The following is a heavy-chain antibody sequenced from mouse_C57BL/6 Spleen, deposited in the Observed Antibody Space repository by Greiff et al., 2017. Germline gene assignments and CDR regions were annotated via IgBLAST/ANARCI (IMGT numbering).Heavy chain of an antibody. CDR2: IDPENGDT. CDR1: GFNIKDDY. D-gene: IGHD2-4*01. J-gene: IGHJ3*01. V-gene: IGHV14-4*01. CDR3: TLYDYAAY. Sequence: VQLQQSGAELVRPGASVKLSCTASGFNIKDDYMHWVKQRPEQGLEWIGWIDPENGDTEYASKFQGKATITADTSSNTAYLQLSSLTSEDTAVYYCTLYDYAAYWGQGTLVTVSA.